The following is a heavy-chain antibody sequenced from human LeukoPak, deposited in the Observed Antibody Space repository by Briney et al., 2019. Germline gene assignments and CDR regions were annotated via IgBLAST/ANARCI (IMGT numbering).Heavy chain of an antibody. J-gene: IGHJ4*02. Sequence: SVKVSCKPSGGTFSSYTISWVRHAPGEGLGWMGRIIPILGIANYAQKVQGRVTITADKSTGTAYMELSSLRSEDTAVYYCAMSPGSNYFDYWGQGTLVTVSS. CDR2: IIPILGIA. CDR1: GGTFSSYT. D-gene: IGHD2-2*01. CDR3: AMSPGSNYFDY. V-gene: IGHV1-69*02.